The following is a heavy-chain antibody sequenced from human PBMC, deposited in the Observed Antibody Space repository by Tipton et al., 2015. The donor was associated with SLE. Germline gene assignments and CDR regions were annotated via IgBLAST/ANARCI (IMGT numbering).Heavy chain of an antibody. D-gene: IGHD2-15*01. CDR1: GGSISSYY. CDR2: IYYSGST. CDR3: ARAEGSWDAFDI. V-gene: IGHV4-59*01. J-gene: IGHJ3*02. Sequence: TLSLTCTVSGGSISSYYWSWIRQPPGRGLEWIGYIYYSGSTNYNPSLKSRVTISVDTSKNQFSLKLSSVTAADTAVYYCARAEGSWDAFDILGQGTMVTVSS.